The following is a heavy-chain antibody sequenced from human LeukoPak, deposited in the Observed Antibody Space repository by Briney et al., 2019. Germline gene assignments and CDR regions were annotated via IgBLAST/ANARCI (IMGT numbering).Heavy chain of an antibody. J-gene: IGHJ6*02. CDR1: GFTFSSNY. CDR3: ARESGYSSSWYLKGYYYGMDV. CDR2: IYSGGST. V-gene: IGHV3-66*01. D-gene: IGHD6-13*01. Sequence: PGGSLRLSCAASGFTFSSNYMSWVRQAPGKGLEWVSVIYSGGSTYYADSVKGRFTISRDNSKNTLYLQMNSLRAEDTAVYYCARESGYSSSWYLKGYYYGMDVWGQGTTVTVSS.